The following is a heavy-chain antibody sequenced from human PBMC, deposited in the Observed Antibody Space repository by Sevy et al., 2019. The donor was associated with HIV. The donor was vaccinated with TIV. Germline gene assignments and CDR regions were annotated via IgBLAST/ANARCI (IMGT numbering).Heavy chain of an antibody. Sequence: GGSLRLSCTGSGFTFGDYAVSWVRQAPGKGLEWVGLIRSKIFGGTTEFAASVKGRSTISRDDSKSIAYLEMNSLKSEDTAVYYCTRDQWQQVVRPHCDYWGQGTLVTVSS. V-gene: IGHV3-49*04. CDR2: IRSKIFGGTT. D-gene: IGHD6-13*01. J-gene: IGHJ4*02. CDR1: GFTFGDYA. CDR3: TRDQWQQVVRPHCDY.